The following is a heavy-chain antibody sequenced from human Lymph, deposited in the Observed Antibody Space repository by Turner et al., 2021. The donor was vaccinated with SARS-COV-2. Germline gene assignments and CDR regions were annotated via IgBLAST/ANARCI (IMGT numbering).Heavy chain of an antibody. V-gene: IGHV1-69*10. CDR2: VIPVAGIA. J-gene: IGHJ6*02. D-gene: IGHD3-16*01. CDR3: ARIVGPGLGGGVYYYYYGMDV. CDR1: GGTFSSSA. Sequence: QVQLVQSGAEVKKPGSSVKVSCKASGGTFSSSAISWVRQAPGQGLEWMGVVIPVAGIANSGNKFRGRVTITGDKATGTAYMELSSLGTEETAGVYFARIVGPGLGGGVYYYYYGMDVWGQGTTVTVSS.